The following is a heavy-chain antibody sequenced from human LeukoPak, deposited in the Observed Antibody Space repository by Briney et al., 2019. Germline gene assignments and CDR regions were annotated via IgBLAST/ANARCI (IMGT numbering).Heavy chain of an antibody. V-gene: IGHV3-23*01. CDR1: GFTFSSYA. CDR3: AKDPRWGDSSGYYSNYFDY. Sequence: GGSLRLSCAASGFTFSSYAMSWVRQAPGKGLEWVSAISGSGGSTYYADSVKGRFTISRDNSKNTLYLQMNSLRAEDTAVYYCAKDPRWGDSSGYYSNYFDYWGQGTLVTVSS. D-gene: IGHD3-22*01. J-gene: IGHJ4*02. CDR2: ISGSGGST.